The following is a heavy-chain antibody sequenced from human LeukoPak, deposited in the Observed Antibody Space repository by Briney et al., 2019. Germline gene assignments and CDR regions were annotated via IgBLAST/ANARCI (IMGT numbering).Heavy chain of an antibody. V-gene: IGHV3-11*06. CDR1: GFTFSDYY. CDR2: ICSSSSYT. Sequence: GGSLRLSCAASGFTFSDYYMSWIRQAPGKGLEWVSYICSSSSYTDYADSVKGRFTISRDNSKNTVYLQMNRLRVEDTAVYYCVTVSDLLFYFASWGQGTLVTVSS. J-gene: IGHJ4*02. CDR3: VTVSDLLFYFAS.